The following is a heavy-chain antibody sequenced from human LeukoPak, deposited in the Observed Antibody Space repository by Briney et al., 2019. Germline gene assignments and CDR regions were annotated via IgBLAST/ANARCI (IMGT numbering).Heavy chain of an antibody. J-gene: IGHJ4*02. D-gene: IGHD6-19*01. CDR2: INPNSGGT. CDR3: ARDPASSGWTNDY. V-gene: IGHV1-2*02. Sequence: ASVKVSCKASGYTFTGYYTHWVRQAPGQGLEWMGWINPNSGGTNYAQKFQGRVTMTRDTSISAAYMELSRLRSDDTAVHYCARDPASSGWTNDYWGQGTLVTVSS. CDR1: GYTFTGYY.